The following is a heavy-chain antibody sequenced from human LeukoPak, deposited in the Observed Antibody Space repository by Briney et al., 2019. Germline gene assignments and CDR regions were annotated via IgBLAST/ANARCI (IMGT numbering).Heavy chain of an antibody. V-gene: IGHV1-69*01. D-gene: IGHD6-13*01. CDR3: ARSGSSWSSGYFDY. CDR2: VIPIFGTA. J-gene: IGHJ4*02. CDR1: GGTFSSYA. Sequence: GASVKVSCKASGGTFSSYAISWVRQAPGQGLEWMGGVIPIFGTANYAQKFQGRVTITADESTSTAYMELSSLRSEDTAVYYCARSGSSWSSGYFDYWGQGTLVTVSS.